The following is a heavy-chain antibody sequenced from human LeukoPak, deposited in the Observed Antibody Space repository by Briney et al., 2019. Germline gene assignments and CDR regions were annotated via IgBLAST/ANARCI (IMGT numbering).Heavy chain of an antibody. D-gene: IGHD3-10*01. CDR2: ISYDGSNK. Sequence: GGSLRLSCAASGFTFSSYAMHWVRQAPGKGLEWVAVISYDGSNKYYADSVKGRFTISRDNAKNTLYLQMNSLRAEDTAVYYCARVLWGARGDYWGQGTVVTVSS. J-gene: IGHJ4*02. CDR1: GFTFSSYA. CDR3: ARVLWGARGDY. V-gene: IGHV3-30-3*01.